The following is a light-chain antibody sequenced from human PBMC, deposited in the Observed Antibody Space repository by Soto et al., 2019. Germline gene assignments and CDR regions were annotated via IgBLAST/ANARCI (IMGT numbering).Light chain of an antibody. CDR1: QSVTSTY. V-gene: IGKV3-20*01. J-gene: IGKJ1*01. CDR2: GAS. CDR3: QQYAYPPWT. Sequence: DTVLTQSPATLSLSPGERATLSCRASQSVTSTYLAWYQHRPGQAPRLLIYGASTRATGIPDRFSGSGSGTDFTLTISRLEPEDFAVYYCQQYAYPPWTFGHGTKVEIK.